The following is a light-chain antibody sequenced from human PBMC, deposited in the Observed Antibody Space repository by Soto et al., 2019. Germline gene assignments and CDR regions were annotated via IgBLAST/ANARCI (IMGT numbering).Light chain of an antibody. V-gene: IGKV1-39*01. CDR2: AAS. CDR3: QQSGDTPPWT. CDR1: QSITKY. J-gene: IGKJ1*01. Sequence: DIQMTQSPSSLSASVGDRVIITCRASQSITKYLNWYQFKPGKVPTLLISAASNLQSGVPSRFSGSGSRTEFTLTITSLQPEDFAIYYCQQSGDTPPWTFGQGTKVDIK.